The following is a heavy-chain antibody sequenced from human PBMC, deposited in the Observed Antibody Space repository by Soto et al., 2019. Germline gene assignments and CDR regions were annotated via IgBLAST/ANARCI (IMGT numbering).Heavy chain of an antibody. CDR3: ARRRRFGELFGSWYYYYYMDV. D-gene: IGHD3-10*01. Sequence: PSETLSLTCTVSGGSTSSGGYYWSWIRQHPGKGLEWIGYIYYSGSTYYNPSLKSRVTISVDTSKNQFSLKLSSVTAADTAVYYCARRRRFGELFGSWYYYYYMDVWGKGTTVTVSS. J-gene: IGHJ6*03. CDR1: GGSTSSGGYY. CDR2: IYYSGST. V-gene: IGHV4-31*03.